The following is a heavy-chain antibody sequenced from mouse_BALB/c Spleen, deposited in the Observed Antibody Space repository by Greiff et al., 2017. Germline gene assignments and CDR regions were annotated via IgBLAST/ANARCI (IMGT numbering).Heavy chain of an antibody. Sequence: QVQLQQPGAELVRPGASVKLSCKASGYTFTSYWINWVKQRPGQGLEWIGNIYPSDSYTNYNQKCKDKATLTVDKSSSTAYMQLSSPTSEDSAVYYFTRWLWGSLYYAMDYWGQGTSVTVSS. V-gene: IGHV1-69*02. D-gene: IGHD1-1*02. CDR1: GYTFTSYW. J-gene: IGHJ4*01. CDR3: TRWLWGSLYYAMDY. CDR2: IYPSDSYT.